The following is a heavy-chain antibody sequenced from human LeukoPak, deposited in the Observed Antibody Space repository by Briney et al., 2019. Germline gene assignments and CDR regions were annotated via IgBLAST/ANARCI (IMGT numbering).Heavy chain of an antibody. Sequence: TFSSHAMNWVRQPPGKGLEWVGSIYYSGSTYYNPSLKSRVTISVDTSKNQFSLKLSSVTAADTAVFYCARRVIVATIDYWGQGTLVTVSS. CDR3: ARRVIVATIDY. J-gene: IGHJ4*02. CDR1: TFSSHA. V-gene: IGHV4-39*01. CDR2: IYYSGST. D-gene: IGHD5-12*01.